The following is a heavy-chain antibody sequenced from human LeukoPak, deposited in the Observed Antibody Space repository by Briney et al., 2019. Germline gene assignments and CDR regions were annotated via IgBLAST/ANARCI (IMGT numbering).Heavy chain of an antibody. CDR2: IYTSGST. Sequence: PSETLSLTCAVYGGSFSGYYWSWIRQPAGKGLEWIGRIYTSGSTSSNPSLKSRVTMSVDTSKNQFSLKLSSVTAADTAVYYCARDYYGMDVWGQGTTVTVPS. J-gene: IGHJ6*02. V-gene: IGHV4-4*07. CDR1: GGSFSGYY. CDR3: ARDYYGMDV.